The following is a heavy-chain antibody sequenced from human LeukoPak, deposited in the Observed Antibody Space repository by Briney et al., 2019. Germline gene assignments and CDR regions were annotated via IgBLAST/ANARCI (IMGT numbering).Heavy chain of an antibody. CDR1: GFTFSSYD. CDR2: IGTAGDT. V-gene: IGHV3-13*01. D-gene: IGHD3-22*01. J-gene: IGHJ3*02. CDR3: ARGKGARYYYDSSGIDAFDI. Sequence: GGSLRLSCAASGFTFSSYDMHWVRQATGKGLEWVSAIGTAGDTYYPGSVKGRFTISRENAKNSLYLQMNSLRAGDTAAYYCARGKGARYYYDSSGIDAFDIWGQGTMVTVSS.